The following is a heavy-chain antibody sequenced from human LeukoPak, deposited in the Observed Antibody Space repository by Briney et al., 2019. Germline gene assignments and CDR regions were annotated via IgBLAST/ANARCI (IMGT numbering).Heavy chain of an antibody. Sequence: GASVKVSCKASGGTFSSYAISWVRQAPGQGLEWMGRIIPILGIANYAQKFQGRVTITADKSTSTAYMELSSLRSEDTAVYYCAREDTMMAGGWFDPWGQGTLVTVSS. J-gene: IGHJ5*02. CDR2: IIPILGIA. CDR1: GGTFSSYA. D-gene: IGHD3-22*01. CDR3: AREDTMMAGGWFDP. V-gene: IGHV1-69*04.